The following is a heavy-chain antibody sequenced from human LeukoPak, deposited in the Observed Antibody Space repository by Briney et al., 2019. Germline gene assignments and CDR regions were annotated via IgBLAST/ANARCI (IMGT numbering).Heavy chain of an antibody. D-gene: IGHD1-14*01. J-gene: IGHJ4*02. CDR1: GYSYTNYW. CDR2: IDPSDYYI. CDR3: ARQPRGTLVFDY. V-gene: IGHV5-10-1*01. Sequence: GESRDTSSKGSGYSYTNYWISWVRQMPGKGLEWMGRIDPSDYYINHSPSFQGHVSISADKSVSTAYLQWSSLKASDSAMYYCARQPRGTLVFDYWGQET.